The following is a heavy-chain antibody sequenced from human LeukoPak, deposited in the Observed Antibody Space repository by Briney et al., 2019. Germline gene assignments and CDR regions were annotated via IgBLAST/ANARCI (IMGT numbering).Heavy chain of an antibody. CDR3: ARDPDVVVEPAAVRVDY. CDR1: GYTFTAYY. D-gene: IGHD2-2*01. CDR2: INPNTGGT. V-gene: IGHV1-2*02. Sequence: GASVKVSCEASGYTFTAYYMHWVRQAPGQGLEWMGWINPNTGGTNYAQQFQGRVTMTRDTSFSTAYMDLNRLTSDDTAVYYCARDPDVVVEPAAVRVDYWGQGTLVTVSA. J-gene: IGHJ4*02.